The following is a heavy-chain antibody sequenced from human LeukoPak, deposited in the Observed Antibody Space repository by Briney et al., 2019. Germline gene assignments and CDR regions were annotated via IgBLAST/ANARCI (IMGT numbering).Heavy chain of an antibody. J-gene: IGHJ6*03. Sequence: GRSLRLSCAASGFTFSSYGMHWVRQAPGKGLEWVAVISYDGSNKYYADSVKGRFTISRDNSKNTLYLQMNSLRAEDTAVYYCAKDATSGWYDLYYMDVWGKGTTVTVSS. D-gene: IGHD6-19*01. CDR3: AKDATSGWYDLYYMDV. V-gene: IGHV3-30*18. CDR2: ISYDGSNK. CDR1: GFTFSSYG.